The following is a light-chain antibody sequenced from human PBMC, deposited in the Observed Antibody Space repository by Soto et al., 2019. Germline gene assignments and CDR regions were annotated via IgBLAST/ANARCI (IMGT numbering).Light chain of an antibody. J-gene: IGLJ1*01. Sequence: SYELTQPPSVSVSPGQTASITCSGDKLGDKHTYWYQQKAGQSPVLVIYQDSERPSGIPERFSGSNSGNTATLTISGTQAMDEADYYCQAWDSSAYVFGTGTKLTVL. CDR1: KLGDKH. CDR2: QDS. CDR3: QAWDSSAYV. V-gene: IGLV3-1*01.